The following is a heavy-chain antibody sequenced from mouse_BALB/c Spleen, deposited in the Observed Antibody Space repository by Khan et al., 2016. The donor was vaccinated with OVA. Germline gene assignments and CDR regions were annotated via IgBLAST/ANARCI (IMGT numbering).Heavy chain of an antibody. J-gene: IGHJ3*01. CDR1: GYSITSEYA. CDR3: ARKDYEDYDPFPY. V-gene: IGHV3-2*02. CDR2: INYSGNT. D-gene: IGHD2-4*01. Sequence: EVQLVESGPGLVKPSQSLSLTCTVTGYSITSEYAWNWIRQFPGNKLEWMGYINYSGNTRFNPSLKSRTSITRDTSKNQFFLQLNPVTTEDTATYSGARKDYEDYDPFPYWCQGTLVTVSA.